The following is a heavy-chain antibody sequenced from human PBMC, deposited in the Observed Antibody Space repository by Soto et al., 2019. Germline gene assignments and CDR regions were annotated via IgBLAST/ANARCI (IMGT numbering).Heavy chain of an antibody. CDR3: ARDLSSSSSNRYWYFDL. CDR2: IYYSGST. Sequence: QVQLQESGPGLVKPSQTLSLTCTVSGGSISSGDYYWSWIRQPPGKGLEWIGYIYYSGSTYYNPSLKSRVTISVDTSKNQFSLKLSSVTAADTAVYYCARDLSSSSSNRYWYFDLWGRGTLVTVSS. CDR1: GGSISSGDYY. V-gene: IGHV4-30-4*01. J-gene: IGHJ2*01. D-gene: IGHD6-6*01.